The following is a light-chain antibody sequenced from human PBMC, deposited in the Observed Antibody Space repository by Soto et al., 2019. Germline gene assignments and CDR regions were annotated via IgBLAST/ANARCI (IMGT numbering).Light chain of an antibody. V-gene: IGKV3-11*01. Sequence: EIVLTQSPVTLSLSPGARATLSCRASQSVRTYLAWYQVKHGQAPRLLIYDASRRASGVPARFSGSGSGTDLTITISSLEPEDVAVYYCQQRSNWEVTFGQGTRLEIK. CDR2: DAS. J-gene: IGKJ5*01. CDR1: QSVRTY. CDR3: QQRSNWEVT.